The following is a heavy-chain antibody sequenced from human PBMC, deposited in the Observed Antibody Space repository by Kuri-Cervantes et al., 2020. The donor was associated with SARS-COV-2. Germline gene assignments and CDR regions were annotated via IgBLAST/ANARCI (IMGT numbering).Heavy chain of an antibody. Sequence: SETLSLTCAVYGGSFSDYYWTWIRQPPGKGLEWIGEINHSGSTNYNPFLKSRVTISVDTSKNQFSLKLSSVTAADTAVYYCARSQVLQQLEHDAFDIWGQGTMVTVSS. CDR3: ARSQVLQQLEHDAFDI. J-gene: IGHJ3*02. CDR1: GGSFSDYY. CDR2: INHSGST. D-gene: IGHD6-13*01. V-gene: IGHV4-34*01.